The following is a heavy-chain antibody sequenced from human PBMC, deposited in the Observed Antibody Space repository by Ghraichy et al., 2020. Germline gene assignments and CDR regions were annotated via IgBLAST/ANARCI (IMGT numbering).Heavy chain of an antibody. CDR2: IRSKGYGGTT. J-gene: IGHJ4*02. Sequence: GGSLRLSCTASGFTFGDYAMNWVRQAPGKGLEWVAFIRSKGYGGTTQYAASVKGRFTISRDDSKSIAYLQMNSLKIEDTAVYYCTRDTPYDRSAYNFRVSFDYWGQETLPTVSS. CDR3: TRDTPYDRSAYNFRVSFDY. D-gene: IGHD3-22*01. CDR1: GFTFGDYA. V-gene: IGHV3-49*04.